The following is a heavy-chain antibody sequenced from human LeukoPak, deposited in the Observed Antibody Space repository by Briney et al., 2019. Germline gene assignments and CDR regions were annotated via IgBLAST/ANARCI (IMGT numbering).Heavy chain of an antibody. J-gene: IGHJ4*02. Sequence: PGGSLRLSCAASGFTFSNYGMHWVRQAPGKGLEWVALIWCDGSNKYYADSAKGRFTISRDNAKNSLFLQMNSLRAEDTAVYYCARDRSSDWHFDFWGPGTPVTVSS. D-gene: IGHD6-19*01. CDR2: IWCDGSNK. CDR3: ARDRSSDWHFDF. CDR1: GFTFSNYG. V-gene: IGHV3-33*02.